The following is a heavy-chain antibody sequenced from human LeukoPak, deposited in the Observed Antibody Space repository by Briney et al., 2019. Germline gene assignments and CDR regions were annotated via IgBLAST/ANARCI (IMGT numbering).Heavy chain of an antibody. CDR2: IRGKGKNYAA. D-gene: IGHD4-23*01. Sequence: QPGGSLKLSCAASGFTFSGSGVHWVRQASGKGLEWVGRIRGKGKNYAATYTASMKGRFTTSRDNSKNTLYLQMNSLRAEDTAVYYCARGWGGLGWFFDYWGQGTLVTVSS. V-gene: IGHV3-73*01. J-gene: IGHJ4*02. CDR3: ARGWGGLGWFFDY. CDR1: GFTFSGSG.